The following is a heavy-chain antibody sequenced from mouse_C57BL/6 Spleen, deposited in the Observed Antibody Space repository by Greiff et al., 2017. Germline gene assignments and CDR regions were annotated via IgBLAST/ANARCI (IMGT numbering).Heavy chain of an antibody. V-gene: IGHV1-80*01. CDR3: ARSGDYYGSSPYYAMDY. D-gene: IGHD1-1*01. CDR2: IYPGDGDT. Sequence: QVQLKESGAELVKPGASVKISCKASGYAFSSYWMNWVKQRPGKGLEWIGQIYPGDGDTNYNGKFKGKATLTADKSSSTAYMQLSSLTSEDSAVYFCARSGDYYGSSPYYAMDYWGQGTSVTVSS. J-gene: IGHJ4*01. CDR1: GYAFSSYW.